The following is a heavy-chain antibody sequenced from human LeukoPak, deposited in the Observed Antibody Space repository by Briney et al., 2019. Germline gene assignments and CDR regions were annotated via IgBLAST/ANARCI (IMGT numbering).Heavy chain of an antibody. D-gene: IGHD4-17*01. CDR2: INAGNGNT. Sequence: ASVKVSCKASGYTFTSYAMHWVRQAPGQRLEWMGWINAGNGNTKYSQKFQGRVTITADESTSTAYMELSSLRSEDTAVYYCARDLPDYGDPGAIWGQGTMVTVSS. J-gene: IGHJ3*02. CDR3: ARDLPDYGDPGAI. CDR1: GYTFTSYA. V-gene: IGHV1-3*01.